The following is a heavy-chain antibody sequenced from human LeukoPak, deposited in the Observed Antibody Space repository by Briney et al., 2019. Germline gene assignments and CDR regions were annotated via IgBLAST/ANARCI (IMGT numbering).Heavy chain of an antibody. D-gene: IGHD3-22*01. J-gene: IGHJ4*02. V-gene: IGHV3-7*03. Sequence: GGSLRLSCAASGFTFSSYWMSWVRQAPGKGLEWVANIKQDGSEKYYVDSVKGRFTISRDNAKNTLYLQMDSLRAEDTAVYYCTSVVFSSSGSHYWGQGTLVTVSS. CDR3: TSVVFSSSGSHY. CDR2: IKQDGSEK. CDR1: GFTFSSYW.